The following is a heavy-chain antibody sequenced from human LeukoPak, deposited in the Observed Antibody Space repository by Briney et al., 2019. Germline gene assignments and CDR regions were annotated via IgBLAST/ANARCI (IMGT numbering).Heavy chain of an antibody. D-gene: IGHD5-18*01. CDR2: ISSSSSYI. J-gene: IGHJ6*02. CDR3: ARDNPPELWLIAYYYYGMDV. Sequence: GGSLRLSCAASGFTFSSYSMNWVRQAPGKGLEWVSSISSSSSYIYYADSVKGRFTISRDNAKNSLYLQMNSLRAEDTAVYYCARDNPPELWLIAYYYYGMDVWGQGTTVTVSS. V-gene: IGHV3-21*01. CDR1: GFTFSSYS.